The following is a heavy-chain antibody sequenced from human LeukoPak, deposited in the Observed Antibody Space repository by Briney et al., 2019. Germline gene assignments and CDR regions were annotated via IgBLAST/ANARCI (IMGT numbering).Heavy chain of an antibody. CDR2: ISSSSSYI. J-gene: IGHJ4*02. Sequence: GGSLRLSCVASGFTFSSYSMNWVRQAPGKGLEWVSSISSSSSYIYYADSVKGRFTISRDNAKNSLYLQMNSLRAEDTAVYYCARDRSPFIAAAPDYWGQGTLVTVSS. D-gene: IGHD6-13*01. V-gene: IGHV3-21*01. CDR3: ARDRSPFIAAAPDY. CDR1: GFTFSSYS.